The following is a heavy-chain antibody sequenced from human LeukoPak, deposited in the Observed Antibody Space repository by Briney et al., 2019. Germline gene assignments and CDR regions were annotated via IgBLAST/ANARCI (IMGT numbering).Heavy chain of an antibody. Sequence: SETLSLTCTVSGGSISSSSYYWGWIRQPPGKGLEWIGSICYSGSTYYNPSLKSRVTISVDTSKNQSSLKLSSVTAADTAVYYCARPAIAAASSTPYGMDVWGQGTTATVSS. J-gene: IGHJ6*02. CDR3: ARPAIAAASSTPYGMDV. V-gene: IGHV4-39*01. CDR1: GGSISSSSYY. CDR2: ICYSGST. D-gene: IGHD6-13*01.